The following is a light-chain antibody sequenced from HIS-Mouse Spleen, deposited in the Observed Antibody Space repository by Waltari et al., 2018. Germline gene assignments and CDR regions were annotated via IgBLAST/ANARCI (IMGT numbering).Light chain of an antibody. V-gene: IGLV2-14*01. CDR1: SSDVGGYNY. Sequence: QSALTQPASVSGSPGQSITIPCTGTSSDVGGYNYVSWYQQHPGKAPKLIIYEVSNRPSGVSNRYSGSKSGNRASLSISVLHAEDEADYYCSSYTGSSTVLFGGSTKLTML. J-gene: IGLJ2*01. CDR3: SSYTGSSTVL. CDR2: EVS.